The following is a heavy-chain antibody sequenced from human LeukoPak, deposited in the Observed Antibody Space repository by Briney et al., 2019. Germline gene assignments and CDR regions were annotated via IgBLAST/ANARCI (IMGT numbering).Heavy chain of an antibody. CDR1: GFTFSSHG. CDR2: ISIGGDTT. J-gene: IGHJ4*02. Sequence: AGSLRLSCAASGFTFSSHGMCWVRQAPGRGLEWVSSISIGGDTTYSDSVKGRFTISRDNSKNTLYLQLDSLRAEDTAIYYCAKEIRPNDCWGQGTPVTVSS. V-gene: IGHV3-23*01. D-gene: IGHD4-17*01. CDR3: AKEIRPNDC.